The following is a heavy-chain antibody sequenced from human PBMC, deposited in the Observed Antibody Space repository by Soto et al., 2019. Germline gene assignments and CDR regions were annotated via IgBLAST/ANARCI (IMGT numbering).Heavy chain of an antibody. D-gene: IGHD3-3*01. V-gene: IGHV1-18*01. Sequence: GASVKVSCKASGYTFTSYGISWVRQAPGQGLEWMGWISAYNGNTNYAQKLQGRVTMTTDTSTSTAYMELRSLRSDDTAVYYCAREGGGYDFWSGYRTYYYYGMDVWGQGTTVTVSS. J-gene: IGHJ6*02. CDR1: GYTFTSYG. CDR3: AREGGGYDFWSGYRTYYYYGMDV. CDR2: ISAYNGNT.